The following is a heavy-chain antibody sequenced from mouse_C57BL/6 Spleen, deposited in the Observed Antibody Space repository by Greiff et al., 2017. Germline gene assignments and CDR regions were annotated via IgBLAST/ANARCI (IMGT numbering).Heavy chain of an antibody. Sequence: VQLQESGAELVRPGASVTLSCKASGYTFTDYEMHWVKQTPVHGLEWIGAIDPATGGTAYNQKFKGKAILTADKSSSTAYMELRSLTSEDSAVYYCTRSNYGSSYDYWGQGTTLTVSS. V-gene: IGHV1-15*01. CDR3: TRSNYGSSYDY. CDR1: GYTFTDYE. D-gene: IGHD1-1*01. J-gene: IGHJ2*01. CDR2: IDPATGGT.